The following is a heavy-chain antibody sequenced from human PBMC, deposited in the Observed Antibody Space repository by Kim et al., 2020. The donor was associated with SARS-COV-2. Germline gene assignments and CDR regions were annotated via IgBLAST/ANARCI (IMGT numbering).Heavy chain of an antibody. CDR3: GKDMGYCTSTSCYAFDV. J-gene: IGHJ3*01. V-gene: IGHV3-23*01. Sequence: MKGRVHISRDNSKNALYLHMNSLRAEDTAIYYCGKDMGYCTSTSCYAFDVWGQGTMVTVSS. D-gene: IGHD2-2*01.